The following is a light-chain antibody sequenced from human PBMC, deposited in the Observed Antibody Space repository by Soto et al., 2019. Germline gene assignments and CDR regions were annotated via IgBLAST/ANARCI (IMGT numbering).Light chain of an antibody. CDR2: SSS. J-gene: IGKJ2*01. V-gene: IGKV1-9*01. Sequence: IQLTQSPSSLSASVGDTVTITCRASQGISSYLAWYQQKPGKAPELLIYSSSTLQSGVPSRFSGSRSGTDFTLTISSLQPEDFATYYCQELNTYPPAYTFGQGTKLEIK. CDR3: QELNTYPPAYT. CDR1: QGISSY.